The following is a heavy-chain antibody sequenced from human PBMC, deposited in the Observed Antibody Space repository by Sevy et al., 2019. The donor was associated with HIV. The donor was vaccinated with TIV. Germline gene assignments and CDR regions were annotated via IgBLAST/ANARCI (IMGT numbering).Heavy chain of an antibody. CDR3: ARANSSSWYYDY. J-gene: IGHJ4*02. Sequence: ASVKVSCKASGGTFSSYAISWVRQAPGQGLEWMGGIIPILGIANYAQKFQGRVTITADKSTSTAYMELSSLRSEDTAVYYCARANSSSWYYDYWGQRTLVTVSS. D-gene: IGHD6-13*01. CDR1: GGTFSSYA. CDR2: IIPILGIA. V-gene: IGHV1-69*10.